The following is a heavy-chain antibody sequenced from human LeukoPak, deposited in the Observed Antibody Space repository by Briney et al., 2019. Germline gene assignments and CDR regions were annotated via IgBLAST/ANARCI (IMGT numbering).Heavy chain of an antibody. CDR1: GYTFTGYY. V-gene: IGHV1-2*02. D-gene: IGHD3-22*01. CDR2: INPNSGGT. Sequence: ASVKVSCKTSGYTFTGYYMHWVRQAPGQGLEWMGWINPNSGGTNYPQKFQGRVTMTRDTSITTAYMELSSLRSDDTAVYYCARAGVRYYYDSSGYYLVFDFWGQGTLVTVSS. J-gene: IGHJ4*02. CDR3: ARAGVRYYYDSSGYYLVFDF.